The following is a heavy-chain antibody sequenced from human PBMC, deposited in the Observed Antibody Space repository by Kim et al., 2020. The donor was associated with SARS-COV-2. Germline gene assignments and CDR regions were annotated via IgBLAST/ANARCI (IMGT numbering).Heavy chain of an antibody. CDR2: ISSSSSYI. J-gene: IGHJ5*02. V-gene: IGHV3-21*01. CDR1: GFTFSSYS. D-gene: IGHD1-26*01. Sequence: GGSLRLSCAASGFTFSSYSMNWVRQAPGKGLEWVSSISSSSSYIYYADSLKGRFTISRDNAKNSLYLQMNSLRAEDTAVYYCSRDLSGSYQFDPWGQGTLVTVSS. CDR3: SRDLSGSYQFDP.